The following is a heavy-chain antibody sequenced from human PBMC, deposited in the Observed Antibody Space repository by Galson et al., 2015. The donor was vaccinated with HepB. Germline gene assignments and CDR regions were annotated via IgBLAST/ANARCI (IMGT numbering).Heavy chain of an antibody. CDR3: ARDKTRVKYQLLYKHYYHYGMDV. CDR1: GFTFNGYA. CDR2: ISYDGSNK. D-gene: IGHD2-2*02. J-gene: IGHJ6*02. Sequence: SLRLSCAASGFTFNGYAMHWVRQTPGKGLEWVALISYDGSNKYYADSVKGRFTISRDNIKNMLYLQMNSLRAEDTAVYYCARDKTRVKYQLLYKHYYHYGMDVWGQGTTVTVSS. V-gene: IGHV3-30*04.